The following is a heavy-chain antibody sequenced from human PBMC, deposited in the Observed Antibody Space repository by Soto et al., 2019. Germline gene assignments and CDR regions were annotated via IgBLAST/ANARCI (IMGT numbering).Heavy chain of an antibody. J-gene: IGHJ6*02. V-gene: IGHV4-61*08. CDR2: IYSSGSA. D-gene: IGHD6-19*01. Sequence: PPETLSLTCTVSGDSVSSGGYYWGWIRQPPGKGLEWIGYIYSSGSANYNPSLKSRVTISRDTSKNQISLKVASVTAADPAGYYCARGFSSVSMDAWGQGTTVTVSS. CDR1: GDSVSSGGYY. CDR3: ARGFSSVSMDA.